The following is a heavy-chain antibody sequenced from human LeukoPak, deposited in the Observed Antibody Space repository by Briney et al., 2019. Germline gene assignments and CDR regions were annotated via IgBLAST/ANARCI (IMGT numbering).Heavy chain of an antibody. CDR1: GFTFSSYT. V-gene: IGHV3-64*04. J-gene: IGHJ3*02. Sequence: GGSLRLSCSASGFTFSSYTMHWVRQAPGKGLEYVSSITTNGGSTYYADSVKGRFTISRDNSKNTLHLQMNSLRADDTAVYYCAKALGYSSGSDAFDIWGQGTMVTVSS. D-gene: IGHD6-19*01. CDR2: ITTNGGST. CDR3: AKALGYSSGSDAFDI.